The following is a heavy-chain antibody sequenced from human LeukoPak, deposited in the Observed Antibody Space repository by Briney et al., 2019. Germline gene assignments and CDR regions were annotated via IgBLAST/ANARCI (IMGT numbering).Heavy chain of an antibody. CDR3: ARSDGGFDY. CDR1: GFTFSSYW. CDR2: IINDGSRT. D-gene: IGHD5-24*01. V-gene: IGHV3-74*01. Sequence: GGSLRLSCAASGFTFSSYWMYWVRQAPGKGLVWVSHIINDGSRTSYADSVKGRFTISRDNAKNTVYLQMNSLRAEDTAVYYCARSDGGFDYWGQGTLVTVSA. J-gene: IGHJ4*02.